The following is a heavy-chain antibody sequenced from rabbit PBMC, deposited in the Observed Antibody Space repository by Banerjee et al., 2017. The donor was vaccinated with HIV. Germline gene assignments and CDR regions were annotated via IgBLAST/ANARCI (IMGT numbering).Heavy chain of an antibody. CDR1: GFSFSSSYW. J-gene: IGHJ4*01. CDR3: ARGYDDYGDYFGL. V-gene: IGHV1S45*01. Sequence: QLEESGGGLVKPGGTLTLTCTASGFSFSSSYWIYWVRQAPGKGPEWIACIYTGSYGGTYYASWAKGRFTISKASSTTVTLEMTSLTAADSATYFCARGYDDYGDYFGLWGPGTLVTVS. CDR2: IYTGSYGGT. D-gene: IGHD2-1*01.